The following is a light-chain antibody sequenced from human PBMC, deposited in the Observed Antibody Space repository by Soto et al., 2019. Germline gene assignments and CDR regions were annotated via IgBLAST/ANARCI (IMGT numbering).Light chain of an antibody. Sequence: EIVLTQSPATLSLSPGERATLSCRASQSVSSYLAWYQQKPGQAPRLLMYDASNRATGIPARFSGSGSGTDFTLTISSLEPEDFAVYDCQQRSNWPLTFGGGTKVDIK. CDR3: QQRSNWPLT. V-gene: IGKV3-11*01. CDR1: QSVSSY. J-gene: IGKJ4*01. CDR2: DAS.